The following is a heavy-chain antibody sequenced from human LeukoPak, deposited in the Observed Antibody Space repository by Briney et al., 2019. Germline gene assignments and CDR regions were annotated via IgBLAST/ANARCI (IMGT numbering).Heavy chain of an antibody. J-gene: IGHJ6*02. D-gene: IGHD3-22*01. Sequence: GGSLRLSCAASGFTFSSYAMSWVRQAPGKGLEWVSAISGSGGSTYYADSVKGRFTISRDNSKNTLYLQMNSLRAEVTAVYYCAKEGRITMIVVVTFSGMDVWGQGTTVTVSS. CDR2: ISGSGGST. CDR1: GFTFSSYA. V-gene: IGHV3-23*01. CDR3: AKEGRITMIVVVTFSGMDV.